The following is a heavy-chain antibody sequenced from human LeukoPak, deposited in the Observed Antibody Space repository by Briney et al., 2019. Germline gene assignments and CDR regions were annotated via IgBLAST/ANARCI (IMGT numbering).Heavy chain of an antibody. V-gene: IGHV1-69*05. CDR1: GGTFSSYA. CDR2: VIPIFGTA. CDR3: ASDSARLRYFHWLLGY. Sequence: SVTVSCKASGGTFSSYAIIWVRQAPGQGLEGMGGVIPIFGTANYTQKFQGRVTINTDVSTSTAYIELSSLRSEDTAVYYCASDSARLRYFHWLLGYWGQGTLVTVSS. D-gene: IGHD3-9*01. J-gene: IGHJ4*02.